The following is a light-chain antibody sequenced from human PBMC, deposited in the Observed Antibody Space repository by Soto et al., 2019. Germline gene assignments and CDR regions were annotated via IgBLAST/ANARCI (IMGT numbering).Light chain of an antibody. Sequence: DIQMTQSPSTLSASVGDRVTIPCRASQSISSWLAWYQQKPGTAPKLLIYDASSLESGVPSRFSGSGSGTEFSRNLSSLQHDDVATYYCQQYNSYSSWTFGQGTKVEIK. V-gene: IGKV1-5*01. CDR3: QQYNSYSSWT. CDR2: DAS. J-gene: IGKJ1*01. CDR1: QSISSW.